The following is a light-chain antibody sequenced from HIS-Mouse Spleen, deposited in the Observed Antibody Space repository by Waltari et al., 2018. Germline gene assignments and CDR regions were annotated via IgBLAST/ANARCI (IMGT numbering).Light chain of an antibody. CDR1: QSVSSN. CDR2: GAS. V-gene: IGKV3-20*01. Sequence: EIVMTQSPATLSVSPGERATLSCRASQSVSSNLAWYQQKPGQAPRPLIYGASIRATGIPARFSGSGSGTDFTLTISRLEPEDVAVYYCQQYGSSPPTFGQGTKVEIK. CDR3: QQYGSSPPT. J-gene: IGKJ1*01.